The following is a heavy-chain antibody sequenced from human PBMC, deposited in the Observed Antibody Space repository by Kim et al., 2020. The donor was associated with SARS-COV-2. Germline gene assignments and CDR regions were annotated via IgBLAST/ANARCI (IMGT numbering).Heavy chain of an antibody. CDR1: EFTFSSYA. D-gene: IGHD5-12*01. J-gene: IGHJ5*01. V-gene: IGHV3-23*01. Sequence: GGSLRLSCEASEFTFSSYAMSWVRQAPGKGLEWVSTISGGGDDTNYADSVKGRFTISRDTSKNTLYLQMNSLRAEDTAVNYCAKMYDSDPKRFRGYGSWG. CDR2: ISGGGDDT. CDR3: AKMYDSDPKRFRGYGS.